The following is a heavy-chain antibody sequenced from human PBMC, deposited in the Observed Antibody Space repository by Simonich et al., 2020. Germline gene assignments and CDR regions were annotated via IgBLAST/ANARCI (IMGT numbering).Heavy chain of an antibody. Sequence: QVQLQQWGAGLLKPSETLSLTCAVSGYSISSGYYWGWIRQPPGKGLEWIGSIYHRGSTYYNTSLKSRVTISVDTSKNQFSLKLSSVTAADTAVYYCARVDNWNYFDYWSQGTLVTVSS. CDR2: IYHRGST. V-gene: IGHV4-38-2*01. D-gene: IGHD1-20*01. CDR1: GYSISSGYY. CDR3: ARVDNWNYFDY. J-gene: IGHJ4*02.